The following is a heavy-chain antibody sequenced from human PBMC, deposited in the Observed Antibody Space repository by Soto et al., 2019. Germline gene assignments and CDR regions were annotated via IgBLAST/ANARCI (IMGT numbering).Heavy chain of an antibody. V-gene: IGHV3-49*03. J-gene: IGHJ6*02. Sequence: GGSLRLSCTTSVFTFGDYAMSCSRHSPGKWLEWVGVIRSKAYGGTTDYAASVKGRFTISRDDYKSIAYLQMNSLKSEDTGVYYCTKYTYTSRYAYYGMHVWGHGTTVIVSS. CDR1: VFTFGDYA. D-gene: IGHD6-13*01. CDR3: TKYTYTSRYAYYGMHV. CDR2: IRSKAYGGTT.